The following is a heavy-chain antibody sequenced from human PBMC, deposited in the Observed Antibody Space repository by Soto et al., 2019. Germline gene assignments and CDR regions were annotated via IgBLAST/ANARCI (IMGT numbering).Heavy chain of an antibody. CDR3: ASQGRDGYNLAYYYGMDV. V-gene: IGHV5-51*01. Sequence: GESLKISCKGSGYSFTSYWIGWVRQMPGKGLEWMGIIYPGDSDTRYSPSFQGQVTISADKSISTAYLQWSSLKASDTATYYCASQGRDGYNLAYYYGMDVWGQGTTVTVSS. CDR2: IYPGDSDT. J-gene: IGHJ6*02. D-gene: IGHD5-12*01. CDR1: GYSFTSYW.